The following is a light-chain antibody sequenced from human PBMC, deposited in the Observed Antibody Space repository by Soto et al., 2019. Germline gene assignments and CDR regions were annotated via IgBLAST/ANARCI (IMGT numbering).Light chain of an antibody. CDR2: EGS. CDR1: SSDVGSYNL. J-gene: IGLJ1*01. CDR3: CSYAGSHYV. Sequence: QSVLTQPASVSGSPGQSITISCTGTSSDVGSYNLVSWYQQHPGKATKLMIYEGSKRPSGVSNRFSGSKSGNTASLTISGLQAEDEADYYCCSYAGSHYVFGTGTKVTVL. V-gene: IGLV2-23*01.